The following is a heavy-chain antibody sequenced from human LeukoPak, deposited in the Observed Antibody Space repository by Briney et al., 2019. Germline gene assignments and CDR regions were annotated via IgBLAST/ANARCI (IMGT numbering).Heavy chain of an antibody. J-gene: IGHJ4*02. V-gene: IGHV1-24*01. D-gene: IGHD2-21*01. CDR3: ATPLGPLGLIPYYFDY. CDR1: GYTLTELA. Sequence: ASVKVSCKVSGYTLTELAMHWVRQAPGKGLEWIGGFDPEKGETIYTQQLQGRLTMTEDTSTATAYMELSSLTSEDTAVYYCATPLGPLGLIPYYFDYWGQGTLVTVSS. CDR2: FDPEKGET.